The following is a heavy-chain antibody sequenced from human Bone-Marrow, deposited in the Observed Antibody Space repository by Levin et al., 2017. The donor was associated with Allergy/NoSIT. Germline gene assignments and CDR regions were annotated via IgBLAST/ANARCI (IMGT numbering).Heavy chain of an antibody. CDR2: IGTAGDT. CDR1: GFTFRPHD. D-gene: IGHD5-18*01. J-gene: IGHJ3*02. Sequence: GGSLRLSCAASGFTFRPHDMHWVRQGTGKGLEWVSTIGTAGDTYYPDSVRGRFTISRENAKNSLYLQMNGLSAGDTAVYYCARYNYEYNALDIWGQGTMVTVSS. V-gene: IGHV3-13*01. CDR3: ARYNYEYNALDI.